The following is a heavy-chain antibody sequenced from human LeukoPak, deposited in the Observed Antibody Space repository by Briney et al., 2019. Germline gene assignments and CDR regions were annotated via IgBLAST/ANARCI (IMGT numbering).Heavy chain of an antibody. CDR1: GYTFTGYY. D-gene: IGHD3-22*01. CDR3: ARDLAYYYDSSGYNPWAMDV. Sequence: ASVTVSCKASGYTFTGYYMHWVRQAPGQGLEWMGWINPNSGGTNYAQKFQGRVTMTRDTSISTAYMELSSLRSEDTAVYYCARDLAYYYDSSGYNPWAMDVWGKGTTVTISS. CDR2: INPNSGGT. V-gene: IGHV1-2*02. J-gene: IGHJ6*03.